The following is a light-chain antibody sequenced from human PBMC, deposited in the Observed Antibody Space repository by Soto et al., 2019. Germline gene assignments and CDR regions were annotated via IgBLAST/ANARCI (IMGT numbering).Light chain of an antibody. J-gene: IGKJ4*01. CDR1: QSVRSD. V-gene: IGKV3-15*01. Sequence: EIVMTQSPATLSVSPAERATLSCRARQSVRSDLAWYQHKPGQATRLIIYGASTRATGIPVRFRGSGSGTEFTLTISSLQSEDFAVYYCQHYNNRPLTFGGGNKV. CDR3: QHYNNRPLT. CDR2: GAS.